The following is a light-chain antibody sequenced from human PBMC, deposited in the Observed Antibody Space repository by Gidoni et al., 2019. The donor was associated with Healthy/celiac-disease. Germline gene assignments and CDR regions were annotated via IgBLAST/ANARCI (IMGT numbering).Light chain of an antibody. CDR3: QQRSNWPPMYT. J-gene: IGKJ2*01. CDR2: DAS. Sequence: EIVLTQSPATLSLSPGERATLSCRASQSVSSYLAWYQQKPGQAPRLLIYDASNRATGIPARFSGSGSGTDFTLTISSLEPADFAVYYCQQRSNWPPMYTFGQXTKLEIK. CDR1: QSVSSY. V-gene: IGKV3-11*01.